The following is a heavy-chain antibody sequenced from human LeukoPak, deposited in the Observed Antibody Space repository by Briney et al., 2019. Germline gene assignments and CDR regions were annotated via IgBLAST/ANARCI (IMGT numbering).Heavy chain of an antibody. Sequence: SETLSLTCTVSGGSISSGDYSWSWIRQPPGQGLEWIGYIYYSGSTYYNPSLKSRVTISVDTSKNQFSLKLSSVTAADTAVYYCASSIFGVVIIGSWGQGTLVTVSS. V-gene: IGHV4-30-4*01. D-gene: IGHD3-3*01. CDR2: IYYSGST. CDR1: GGSISSGDYS. J-gene: IGHJ5*02. CDR3: ASSIFGVVIIGS.